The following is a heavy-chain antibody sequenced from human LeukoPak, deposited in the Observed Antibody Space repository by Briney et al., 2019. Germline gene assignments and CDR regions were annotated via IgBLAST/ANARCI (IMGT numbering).Heavy chain of an antibody. CDR3: AKVLSEYQLLSGKYYYYGMDV. V-gene: IGHV3-23*01. CDR2: ISGSGGST. Sequence: GGSLRLSCAASGFTFSTYAMSWVRQAPGKGLEWVSAISGSGGSTYCADSVEPRYTISRDSSKNTLYLQMSSLRAEDTAAYYCAKVLSEYQLLSGKYYYYGMDVWGQGTTVTVSS. CDR1: GFTFSTYA. J-gene: IGHJ6*02. D-gene: IGHD2-2*01.